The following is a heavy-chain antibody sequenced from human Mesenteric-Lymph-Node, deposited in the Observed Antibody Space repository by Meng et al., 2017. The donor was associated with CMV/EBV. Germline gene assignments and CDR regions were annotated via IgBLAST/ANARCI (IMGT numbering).Heavy chain of an antibody. V-gene: IGHV1-69*02. D-gene: IGHD6-13*01. CDR1: GGTFSSYT. CDR3: AGGIAAAGSRWFDP. Sequence: QVQLVQSGAEWKKPGSSVRFSCKASGGTFSSYTISWVRQAPGQGLEWMGRIIPILGIANYAQKFQGRVTITADKSTSTAYMELSSLRSEDTAVYYCAGGIAAAGSRWFDPWGQGTLVTVSS. J-gene: IGHJ5*02. CDR2: IIPILGIA.